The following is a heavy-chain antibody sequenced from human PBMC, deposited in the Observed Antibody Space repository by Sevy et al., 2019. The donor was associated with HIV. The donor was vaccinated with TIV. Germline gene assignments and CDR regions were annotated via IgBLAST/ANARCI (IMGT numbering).Heavy chain of an antibody. CDR3: ARGGYYYDSSGYYYDYAFDI. Sequence: GGSLRLSCAASGFTLSSYDMHWVRQAPGKGLEWVAVIWNDGSNKYYADSVKGRFTISRDNSKNTLYLQMNSLRAEDTAVYYCARGGYYYDSSGYYYDYAFDIWGQGTMVTVSS. V-gene: IGHV3-33*01. CDR1: GFTLSSYD. D-gene: IGHD3-22*01. J-gene: IGHJ3*02. CDR2: IWNDGSNK.